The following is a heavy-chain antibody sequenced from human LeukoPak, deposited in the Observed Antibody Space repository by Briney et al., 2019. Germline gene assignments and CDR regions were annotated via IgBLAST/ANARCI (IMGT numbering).Heavy chain of an antibody. D-gene: IGHD2-21*02. V-gene: IGHV1-69*13. CDR3: ARDLDCGGDCQSDAFDI. CDR2: IIPIFGTA. Sequence: SVNVSCKASGGTFSSYAISWVRQAPGQGLDWMGGIIPIFGTANYAQKFQGRVTITADESTSTAYMELSSLRSEDTAVYYCARDLDCGGDCQSDAFDIWGQGTMVTVSS. J-gene: IGHJ3*02. CDR1: GGTFSSYA.